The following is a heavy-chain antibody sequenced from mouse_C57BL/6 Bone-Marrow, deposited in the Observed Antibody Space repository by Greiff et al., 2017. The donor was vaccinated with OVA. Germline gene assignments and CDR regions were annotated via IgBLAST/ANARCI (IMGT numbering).Heavy chain of an antibody. J-gene: IGHJ4*01. V-gene: IGHV5-6*01. CDR1: GFTFSSYG. CDR2: ISSGGSYT. CDR3: AREADGYYVAMDY. Sequence: EVHLVESGGDLVKPGGSLKLSCAAPGFTFSSYGMSWVRQTPDKRLEWVATISSGGSYTYYPDSVKGRFTISRDNAKNTLYLQMSSLKSEDTAMYYCAREADGYYVAMDYWGQGTSVTVSS. D-gene: IGHD2-3*01.